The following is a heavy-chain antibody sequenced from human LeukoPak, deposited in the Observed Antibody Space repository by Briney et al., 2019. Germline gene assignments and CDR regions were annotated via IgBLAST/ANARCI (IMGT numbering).Heavy chain of an antibody. D-gene: IGHD5-18*01. V-gene: IGHV1-18*01. Sequence: ASVKVTCKTSGYPFISFGIAWLRQAPGQGLEWLGWSSPYNGKTEYSQKLQDRVTMTTDPYSSTAYMEMRSLRSDDAAVYYCAREPDKFNGRYSYFDYWGQGTLVTVSS. CDR3: AREPDKFNGRYSYFDY. J-gene: IGHJ4*02. CDR1: GYPFISFG. CDR2: SSPYNGKT.